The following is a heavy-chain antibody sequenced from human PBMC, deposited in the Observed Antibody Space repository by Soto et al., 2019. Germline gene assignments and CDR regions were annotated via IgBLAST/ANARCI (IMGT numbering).Heavy chain of an antibody. Sequence: PGGSLRLSCAASGFTFSDHYMDWVRQAPGKGLEWVGRIRNKANRYTTEYAASVKGRFTISRDDSRNSLYLQMNSLRAEDTAVYYCAKDFSSDAGSWYNYWGQGTLVSVSS. D-gene: IGHD6-13*01. CDR2: IRNKANRYTT. CDR3: AKDFSSDAGSWYNY. V-gene: IGHV3-72*01. CDR1: GFTFSDHY. J-gene: IGHJ4*02.